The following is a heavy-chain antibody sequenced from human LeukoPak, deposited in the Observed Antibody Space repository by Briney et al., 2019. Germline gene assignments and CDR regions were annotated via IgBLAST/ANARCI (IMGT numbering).Heavy chain of an antibody. CDR2: VYHSELT. D-gene: IGHD2-15*01. Sequence: PSDPLSLTRVVSGASVSTNNWWTWVRHAPGKGLEWIGEVYHSELTNYSPSLKSRVTMSIDKSTNIFSLNLTSVTAADTALYYCARGYCTGGNCYSFGYWGQGTLVTVSS. CDR3: ARGYCTGGNCYSFGY. CDR1: GASVSTNNW. J-gene: IGHJ4*02. V-gene: IGHV4/OR15-8*02.